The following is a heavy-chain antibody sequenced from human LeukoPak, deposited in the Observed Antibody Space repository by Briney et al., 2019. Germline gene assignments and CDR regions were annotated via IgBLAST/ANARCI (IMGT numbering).Heavy chain of an antibody. V-gene: IGHV3-15*01. J-gene: IGHJ6*02. CDR1: GFTFSNPW. CDR3: TTDCDGTNAEDYYYGMDV. Sequence: PGGSLTLSCAPSGFTFSNPWMSWVRQAPGNGLEWAGRIKSKTDDGTKDYAAPVKGRFTISRDDSSNTLYLQMNSLEAEDTAVYYCTTDCDGTNAEDYYYGMDVWGQGTTVTGSS. D-gene: IGHD1-26*01. CDR2: IKSKTDDGTK.